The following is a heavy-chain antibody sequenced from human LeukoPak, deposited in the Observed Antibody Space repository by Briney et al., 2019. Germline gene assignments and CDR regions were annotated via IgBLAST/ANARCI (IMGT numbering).Heavy chain of an antibody. CDR1: GGTFSSYA. J-gene: IGHJ6*02. CDR2: IIPIFGTA. CDR3: ANEKYVQLGYYYYYYGMDV. V-gene: IGHV1-69*13. D-gene: IGHD1-1*01. Sequence: ASVKVSCKASGGTFSSYAISWVRQAPGQGLEWMGGIIPIFGTANYAQKFQGRVTITADESTSTAYMELSSLRSEDTAVYYCANEKYVQLGYYYYYYGMDVWGQGTTVTVSS.